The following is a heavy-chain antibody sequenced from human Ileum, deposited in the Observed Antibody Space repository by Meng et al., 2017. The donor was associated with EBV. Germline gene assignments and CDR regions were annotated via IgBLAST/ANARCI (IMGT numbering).Heavy chain of an antibody. CDR3: ARVRVIPAAIGFDY. CDR2: IYRGGGT. J-gene: IGHJ4*02. V-gene: IGHV4-4*02. CDR1: GGSISSSDW. Sequence: AQGRGAGPGLAKPSETLSLTCAVSGGSISSSDWWSWVRQPPGKGLEWIGEIYRGGGTNYNASLKSRVTISVDTSKNHFSLKLNSVTAADTAVYYCARVRVIPAAIGFDYWGQGTLVTVSS. D-gene: IGHD2-2*02.